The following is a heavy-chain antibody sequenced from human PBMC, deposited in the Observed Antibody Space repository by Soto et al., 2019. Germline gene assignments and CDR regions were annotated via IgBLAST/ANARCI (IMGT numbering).Heavy chain of an antibody. Sequence: XGSLILSCAASGFVFTNYGMHWVRQAPGKGLDWVAVILYDGSNKYYADSVKGRFTISRDNSKNTLYLQMNSLRAEDTAVYYCASSGRGDFTAMVNYYHYGMDVWGQGSTVTVSS. CDR3: ASSGRGDFTAMVNYYHYGMDV. CDR2: ILYDGSNK. V-gene: IGHV3-33*01. J-gene: IGHJ6*02. D-gene: IGHD5-18*01. CDR1: GFVFTNYG.